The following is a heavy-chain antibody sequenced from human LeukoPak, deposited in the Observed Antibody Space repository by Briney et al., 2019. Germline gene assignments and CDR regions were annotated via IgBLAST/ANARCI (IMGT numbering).Heavy chain of an antibody. D-gene: IGHD2-2*01. J-gene: IGHJ4*02. Sequence: GGSLRLSCAASGFTFSSYAMSWVRQAPGKGLEWFSAISGSGGSTYYADSVKGRFAISRDNSKNTLYLQLNSLRAEDTAVYYCAKQPFYCSSTSCSAFFDYWGQGTLVTVSS. CDR2: ISGSGGST. CDR3: AKQPFYCSSTSCSAFFDY. V-gene: IGHV3-23*01. CDR1: GFTFSSYA.